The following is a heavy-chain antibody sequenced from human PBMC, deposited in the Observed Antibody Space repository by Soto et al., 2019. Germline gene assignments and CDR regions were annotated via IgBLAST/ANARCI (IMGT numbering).Heavy chain of an antibody. CDR2: IYYSGST. CDR3: ARVLREMATPYYYYGMDV. D-gene: IGHD5-12*01. V-gene: IGHV4-30-4*01. J-gene: IGHJ6*02. Sequence: PSETLSLTCTVSGGSISSGDYYWSWIRQPPGKGLEWIGYIYYSGSTYYNPSLKSRVTISVDTSKNQFSLKLSSVTAADTAVYYCARVLREMATPYYYYGMDVWGQGTTVTVSS. CDR1: GGSISSGDYY.